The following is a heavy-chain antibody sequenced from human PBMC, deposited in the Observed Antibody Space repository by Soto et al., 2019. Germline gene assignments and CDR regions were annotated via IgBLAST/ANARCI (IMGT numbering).Heavy chain of an antibody. CDR2: ITVGSSHI. V-gene: IGHV3-21*01. D-gene: IGHD2-21*01. Sequence: EVQLVESGGGLVKPGGSLRLSCTGSGFPFSAYNINWVRQAPGKGLEWVSSITVGSSHIYQPNSMKGRFSISRDNDKNLVYLQMDSLRAEDTAVYYCARDPPLSVLVVVATDDFWGQGTLVTVSS. CDR3: ARDPPLSVLVVVATDDF. CDR1: GFPFSAYN. J-gene: IGHJ4*02.